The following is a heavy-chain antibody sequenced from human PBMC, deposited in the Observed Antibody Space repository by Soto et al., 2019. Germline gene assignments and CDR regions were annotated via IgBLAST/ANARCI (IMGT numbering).Heavy chain of an antibody. V-gene: IGHV3-21*01. CDR1: GFTFSSYS. D-gene: IGHD3-3*01. CDR2: ISSSSSYI. CDR3: ARALLRFDYYYGMDV. Sequence: GGSLRLSCAASGFTFSSYSMNCVRQAPGKGLEWVSSISSSSSYIYYADSVKGRFTISRDNAKNSLYLQMNSLRAEDTAVYYCARALLRFDYYYGMDVWGQGTTVTVSS. J-gene: IGHJ6*02.